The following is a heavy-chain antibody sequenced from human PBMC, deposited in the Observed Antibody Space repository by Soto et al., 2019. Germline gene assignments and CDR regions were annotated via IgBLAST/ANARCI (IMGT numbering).Heavy chain of an antibody. CDR3: ARDGYSSSWYPSLYYYYYYMDV. D-gene: IGHD6-13*01. CDR1: GFTFSSYW. CDR2: INSDGSST. Sequence: GGSLRLSCAASGFTFSSYWMHWVRQAPGKGLVWVSRINSDGSSTSYADSVKGRFTISRDNAKNTLYLQMNSLRAEDTAVYYCARDGYSSSWYPSLYYYYYYMDVWGKGTTVTVSS. J-gene: IGHJ6*03. V-gene: IGHV3-74*01.